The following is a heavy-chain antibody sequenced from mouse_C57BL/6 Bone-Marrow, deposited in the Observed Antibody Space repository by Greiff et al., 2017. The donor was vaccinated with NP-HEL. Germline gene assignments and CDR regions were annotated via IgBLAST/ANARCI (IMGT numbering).Heavy chain of an antibody. CDR1: GYTFTSYW. D-gene: IGHD3-3*01. J-gene: IGHJ3*01. CDR3: ARGGRRGPWFAY. CDR2: IYPGSGST. V-gene: IGHV1-55*01. Sequence: QVQLQQPGAELVKPGASVKMSCKASGYTFTSYWITWVKQRPGQGLEWIGDIYPGSGSTNYNEKFKSKATLTVDTSSSTAYMQLSSLTSEDSAVYYGARGGRRGPWFAYWGQGTLVTVSA.